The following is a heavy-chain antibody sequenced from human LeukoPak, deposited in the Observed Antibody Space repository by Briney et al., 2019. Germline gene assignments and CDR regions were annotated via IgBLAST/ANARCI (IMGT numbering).Heavy chain of an antibody. V-gene: IGHV5-51*01. CDR1: GYTFISYC. D-gene: IGHD6-13*01. J-gene: IGHJ4*02. Sequence: PGESLKISCKGSGYTFISYCIAWVRQMPGKGLEWVGIICPGDSETRYSPSFQGQVTISADKSISTAYLQWSSLKASDTAEYFCARRGSSWYGDFWGLGTLVTVSS. CDR3: ARRGSSWYGDF. CDR2: ICPGDSET.